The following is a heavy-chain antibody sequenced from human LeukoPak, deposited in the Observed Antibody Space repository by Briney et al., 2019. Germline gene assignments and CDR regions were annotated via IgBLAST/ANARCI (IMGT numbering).Heavy chain of an antibody. D-gene: IGHD6-19*01. J-gene: IGHJ4*02. V-gene: IGHV3-15*01. CDR1: GFTFSNAW. CDR2: IKSKTDGGTT. CDR3: TRSSGWYGMLDY. Sequence: GGSLRLSCAASGFTFSNAWMSWVRQAPGKGLEWVGRIKSKTDGGTTDYAAPVKGRFTISRDDSKNTLYLQMNSLKTEDTAVYYCTRSSGWYGMLDYWGQGTLVTVSS.